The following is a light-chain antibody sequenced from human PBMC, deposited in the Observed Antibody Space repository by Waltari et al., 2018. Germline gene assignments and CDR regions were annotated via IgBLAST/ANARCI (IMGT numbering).Light chain of an antibody. CDR3: QQRYA. CDR1: QDVNEY. V-gene: IGKV3-11*01. J-gene: IGKJ4*01. Sequence: EIVLTQSPATLSLSQGQRAALSCRASQDVNEYIAWYQQKPGQPPRLLIYDASKRATGIPDRCSGSGSGTDFTLTISTLEPEDFGVYYCQQRYAFGGGTKVEI. CDR2: DAS.